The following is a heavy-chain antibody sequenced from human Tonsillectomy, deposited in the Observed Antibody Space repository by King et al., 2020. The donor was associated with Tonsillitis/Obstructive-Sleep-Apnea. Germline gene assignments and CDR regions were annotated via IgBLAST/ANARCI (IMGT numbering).Heavy chain of an antibody. CDR1: GYSFTNYW. V-gene: IGHV5-51*01. J-gene: IGHJ5*02. CDR3: ARAYTVTTYGWFDP. CDR2: IYPGDSDT. Sequence: VQLVQSGAEVKKPGASLKISCKGSGYSFTNYWIGWVRQMPGKGLEWMGIIYPGDSDTRYSPSFQGQVTISADKSITTAYLQWSSLKASDTAIYYCARAYTVTTYGWFDPWGQGTLVTVSS. D-gene: IGHD4-11*01.